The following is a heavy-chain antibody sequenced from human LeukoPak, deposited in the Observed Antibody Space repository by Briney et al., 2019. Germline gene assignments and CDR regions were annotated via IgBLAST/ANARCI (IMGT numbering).Heavy chain of an antibody. D-gene: IGHD3-22*01. CDR3: AKDRAFYYDSSAVSRY. J-gene: IGHJ4*02. CDR2: ISGSGGST. Sequence: GGSLRLSCAASGFTFSSYAMSWVRQAPGKGLEWVSAISGSGGSTYYADSVKGRFTIPGDNSKNTLYLQMNSLRAEDTAVYYCAKDRAFYYDSSAVSRYWGQGTLVTVSS. CDR1: GFTFSSYA. V-gene: IGHV3-23*01.